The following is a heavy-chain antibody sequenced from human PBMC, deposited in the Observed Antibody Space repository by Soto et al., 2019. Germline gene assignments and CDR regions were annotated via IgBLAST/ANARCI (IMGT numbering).Heavy chain of an antibody. CDR3: AKDLLLAGTRGVDY. Sequence: EVQLLESGGGLVQPGGSLRLSCAASGFTFSSYAMSWVRQAPGKGLEWVSAISGSGGSTYYADSVKGRFTISRDNSKNTLYLQMNSLRAEDTAVYCCAKDLLLAGTRGVDYWGQGTLVTVSS. J-gene: IGHJ4*02. CDR2: ISGSGGST. D-gene: IGHD6-19*01. CDR1: GFTFSSYA. V-gene: IGHV3-23*01.